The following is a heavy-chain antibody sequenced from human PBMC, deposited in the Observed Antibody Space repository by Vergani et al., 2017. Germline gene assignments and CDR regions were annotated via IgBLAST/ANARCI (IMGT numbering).Heavy chain of an antibody. CDR3: AKRAWITMVRGVRGGDFGPWFDY. J-gene: IGHJ4*02. CDR2: ISGSGGST. Sequence: EVQLLESGGGLVQPGGSLRLSCAASGFTFSSYAMSWVRQAPGKGLEWVSAISGSGGSTYYADSVKGRFTISRDNSKNTLYLQMNSLRAEDTAVYYCAKRAWITMVRGVRGGDFGPWFDYWGQGTLVTVSS. CDR1: GFTFSSYA. D-gene: IGHD3-10*01. V-gene: IGHV3-23*01.